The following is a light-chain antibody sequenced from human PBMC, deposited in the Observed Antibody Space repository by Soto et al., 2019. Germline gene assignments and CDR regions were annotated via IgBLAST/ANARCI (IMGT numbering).Light chain of an antibody. Sequence: QSVLTQPASVSGSPGQSITISCTGAISDVGIYNYVSWYQQHPGKAPKLIIYDVSNRPSGVSNRFSGSKSGNTASLTISGLQAEDEADYYCSSYTSSRTLYVFGTGTKVTVL. V-gene: IGLV2-14*01. CDR3: SSYTSSRTLYV. CDR2: DVS. CDR1: ISDVGIYNY. J-gene: IGLJ1*01.